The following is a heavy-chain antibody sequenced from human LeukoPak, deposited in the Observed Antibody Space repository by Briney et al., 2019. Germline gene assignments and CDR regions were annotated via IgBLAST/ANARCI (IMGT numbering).Heavy chain of an antibody. J-gene: IGHJ4*02. Sequence: GGSLRLSCAASGFTFSNYAMHWVRQAPGKGLEWVAVISYDGSNKYYADSVKGRFTISRDNSKNTLYLQMNSLRAEDTAVYYCAREAGQWLAKEDYFDYWGQGTLVTVSS. CDR1: GFTFSNYA. CDR3: AREAGQWLAKEDYFDY. D-gene: IGHD6-19*01. CDR2: ISYDGSNK. V-gene: IGHV3-30-3*01.